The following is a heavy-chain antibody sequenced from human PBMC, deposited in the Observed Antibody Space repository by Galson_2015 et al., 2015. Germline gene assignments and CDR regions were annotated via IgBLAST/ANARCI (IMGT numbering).Heavy chain of an antibody. CDR2: IRQDGSQK. Sequence: SLRLSCAASGSTFTNHWMSWVRQAPGKGLEWVANIRQDGSQKFYMDSVKGRFTISRDNADNSLSLQMNSLRVEDTAVYYCARTRYNSADFDCWCQRTLLTVSS. D-gene: IGHD3-16*02. CDR3: ARTRYNSADFDC. CDR1: GSTFTNHW. V-gene: IGHV3-7*01. J-gene: IGHJ4*02.